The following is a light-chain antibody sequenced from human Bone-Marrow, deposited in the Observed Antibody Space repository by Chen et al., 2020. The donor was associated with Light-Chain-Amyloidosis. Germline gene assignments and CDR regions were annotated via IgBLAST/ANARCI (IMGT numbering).Light chain of an antibody. CDR3: MQALQGPPT. CDR2: LGS. Sequence: DIVMTQSPLSLRVTPGEPASISCRSSQSLLHSNGYNYLDWYLQKPGQSPQLVIYLGSNRASGVPDRFSGSGSGTDFTLKISRVEPEDVGIYYCMQALQGPPTFGQGTKVEIK. J-gene: IGKJ1*01. V-gene: IGKV2-28*01. CDR1: QSLLHSNGYNY.